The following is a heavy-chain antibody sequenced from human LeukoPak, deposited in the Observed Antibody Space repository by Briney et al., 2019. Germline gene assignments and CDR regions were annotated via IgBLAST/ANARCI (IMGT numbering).Heavy chain of an antibody. CDR2: ISASGSST. CDR1: GFTFSSFA. CDR3: AKDRTFSGSSDNNWFDP. Sequence: PGGSLRLSCTASGFTFSSFAMSWVRQAAGKRLEWVSTISASGSSTYYPDSVKGRFTISRDNSKNTLSLQMNSLRVEDTAEYYCAKDRTFSGSSDNNWFDPWGQGTLVTVSS. D-gene: IGHD1-26*01. V-gene: IGHV3-23*01. J-gene: IGHJ5*02.